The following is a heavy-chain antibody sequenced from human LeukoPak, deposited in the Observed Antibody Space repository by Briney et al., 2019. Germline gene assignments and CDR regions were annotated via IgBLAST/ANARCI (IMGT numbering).Heavy chain of an antibody. J-gene: IGHJ4*02. Sequence: PGGSLRLSCAASGFTFSGYAMSWVRQAPGKGLEWVSAISGSGGSTYYADSVKGRFTISRDNSKNTLYLQMNSLRAEDTAVYYCAKDDYGDYVVSDYWGQGTLVTVSS. CDR1: GFTFSGYA. V-gene: IGHV3-23*01. CDR3: AKDDYGDYVVSDY. D-gene: IGHD4-17*01. CDR2: ISGSGGST.